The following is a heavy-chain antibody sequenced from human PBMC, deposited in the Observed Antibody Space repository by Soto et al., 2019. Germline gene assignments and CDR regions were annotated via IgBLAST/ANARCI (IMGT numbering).Heavy chain of an antibody. CDR3: ARDPNYDFWSELTAHFDY. Sequence: QVQLVQSGAEMKKPGASVKVSCKASGYTFTGYYMHWVRQAPGQGLEWMGWINPNSGGTNYAQKFQGRVTMTRDTSISTAYMELSRLRSDDTAVYYCARDPNYDFWSELTAHFDYWGQGTLVTVSS. CDR2: INPNSGGT. V-gene: IGHV1-2*02. J-gene: IGHJ4*02. CDR1: GYTFTGYY. D-gene: IGHD3-3*01.